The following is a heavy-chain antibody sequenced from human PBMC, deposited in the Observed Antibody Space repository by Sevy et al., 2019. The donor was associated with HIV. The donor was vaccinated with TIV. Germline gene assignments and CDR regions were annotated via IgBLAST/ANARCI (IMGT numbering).Heavy chain of an antibody. J-gene: IGHJ4*02. V-gene: IGHV3-33*01. CDR2: IWYDGSNK. Sequence: GGSLRLSCAASGFTFSRHGMHWVRQAPGKGLEWVAVIWYDGSNKYYADSVKGRFTISRDNSKNTLYLQMNGLRAEDTAVYYCVRDRPVSGTTQLDYWGQGTLVTVSS. D-gene: IGHD3-10*01. CDR3: VRDRPVSGTTQLDY. CDR1: GFTFSRHG.